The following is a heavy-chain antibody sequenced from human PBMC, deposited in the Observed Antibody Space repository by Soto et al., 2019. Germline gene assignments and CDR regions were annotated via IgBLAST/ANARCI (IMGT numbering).Heavy chain of an antibody. CDR1: GFTFSSYA. CDR3: ASPYYDFWSGYHTKKIDY. Sequence: GGSLRLSCAASGFTFSSYAMHWVRQAPGKGLEWVAVISYDGSNKYYADSVKGRFTVSRDNSKNTLYLQMNSLRAEDTAVYYCASPYYDFWSGYHTKKIDYWGQGTLVTVSS. CDR2: ISYDGSNK. V-gene: IGHV3-30-3*01. D-gene: IGHD3-3*01. J-gene: IGHJ4*02.